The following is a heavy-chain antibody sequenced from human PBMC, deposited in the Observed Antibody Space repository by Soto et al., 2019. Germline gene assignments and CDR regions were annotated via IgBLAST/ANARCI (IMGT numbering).Heavy chain of an antibody. CDR2: INQDGSEK. CDR1: GFTFSSYW. J-gene: IGHJ4*02. D-gene: IGHD3-9*01. CDR3: ARVNYDILTGYPLHFDY. V-gene: IGHV3-7*01. Sequence: PGGSLRLSCAASGFTFSSYWMSWVRQAPGKGLVWVANINQDGSEKYYVDSVKGRFTISRDNAKNSLYLQMNSLRAEDTAVYYCARVNYDILTGYPLHFDYWGQGTLVTVSS.